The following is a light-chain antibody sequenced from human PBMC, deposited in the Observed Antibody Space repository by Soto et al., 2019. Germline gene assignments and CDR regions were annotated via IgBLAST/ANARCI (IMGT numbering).Light chain of an antibody. Sequence: DIQMTQSPSSLSASVGDRVTITCWASQGISSWLAWYQQKPGKAPKLLVYDASTLQSGVASRFSGSGSGTEFTLIISGLQPDDSATYYCQQYTNTNNPWMFGQGTKVDIK. CDR2: DAS. V-gene: IGKV1D-16*01. CDR3: QQYTNTNNPWM. J-gene: IGKJ1*01. CDR1: QGISSW.